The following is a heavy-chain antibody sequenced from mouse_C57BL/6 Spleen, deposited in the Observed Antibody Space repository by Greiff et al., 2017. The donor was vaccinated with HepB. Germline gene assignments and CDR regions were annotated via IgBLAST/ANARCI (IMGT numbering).Heavy chain of an antibody. CDR2: IYPGDGDT. CDR1: GYAFSSSW. CDR3: ALDSSGYGDY. J-gene: IGHJ2*01. Sequence: VQLQQSGPELVKPGASVKISCKASGYAFSSSWMNWVKQRPGKGLEWIGRIYPGDGDTNYNGKFKGKATLTADKSSSTAYMQLSSLTSEDSAVYFCALDSSGYGDYWGQGTTLTVSS. V-gene: IGHV1-82*01. D-gene: IGHD3-2*02.